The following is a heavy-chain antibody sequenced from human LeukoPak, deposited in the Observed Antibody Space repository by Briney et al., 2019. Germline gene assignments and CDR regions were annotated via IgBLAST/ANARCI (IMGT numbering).Heavy chain of an antibody. CDR2: ISYDGSNK. V-gene: IGHV3-30*18. Sequence: GGSLRLSCAASGFTFSSYGMHWVRQAPGKGLEWVAVISYDGSNKYYADSVKGRFTISRDNSKNTLYLQMNSLRAEDTAVYYCAKEGGSGSYNPFDYWGQGTLVTVSP. D-gene: IGHD1-26*01. J-gene: IGHJ4*02. CDR3: AKEGGSGSYNPFDY. CDR1: GFTFSSYG.